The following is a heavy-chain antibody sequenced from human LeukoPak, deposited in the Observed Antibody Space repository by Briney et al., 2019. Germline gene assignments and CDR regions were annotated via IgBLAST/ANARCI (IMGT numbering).Heavy chain of an antibody. D-gene: IGHD6-13*01. V-gene: IGHV3-66*01. Sequence: GGSLRLSCAVSGFTVSSNYMSWARQAPRKGLEWVSVLHSGGNTYYADSVKGRFNISRDNSKKTLYLEMNSPRAEDTAVYYCARWAAADTDYWGQGTLVTVSS. J-gene: IGHJ4*02. CDR1: GFTVSSNY. CDR2: LHSGGNT. CDR3: ARWAAADTDY.